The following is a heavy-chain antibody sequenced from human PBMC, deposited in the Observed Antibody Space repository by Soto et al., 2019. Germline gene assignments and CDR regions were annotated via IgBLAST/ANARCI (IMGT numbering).Heavy chain of an antibody. V-gene: IGHV3-21*01. J-gene: IGHJ4*02. CDR1: GFTFSDFS. Sequence: GGSLRLSCTASGFTFSDFSLVWVRQGPQKGLEWVASITRYSDYVYYAESVEGRFTISRDNAKNTLFLHMDDLRAEDTAMYFCARASCSSTACYIPDYFDYWGQGTMVTVSS. CDR2: ITRYSDYV. CDR3: ARASCSSTACYIPDYFDY. D-gene: IGHD2-2*02.